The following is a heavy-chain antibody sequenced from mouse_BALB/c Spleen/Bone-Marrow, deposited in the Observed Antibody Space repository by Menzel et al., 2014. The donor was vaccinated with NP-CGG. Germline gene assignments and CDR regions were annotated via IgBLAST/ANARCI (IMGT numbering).Heavy chain of an antibody. D-gene: IGHD1-2*01. CDR1: GFDFSRFW. CDR2: INPDSSTI. V-gene: IGHV4-1*02. CDR3: AKNYYYGYVAY. J-gene: IGHJ3*01. Sequence: EVQRVESGGGLVQPGGSLKLSCAASGFDFSRFWLSWVRQAPGKGLEWIGEINPDSSTINYTPSLKDKFIISRDNAKNTLYLQMSKVRSEDTALYYCAKNYYYGYVAYWGQGTLVTVSA.